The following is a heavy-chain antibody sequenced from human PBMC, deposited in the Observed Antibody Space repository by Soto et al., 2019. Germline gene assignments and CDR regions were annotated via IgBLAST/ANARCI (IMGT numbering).Heavy chain of an antibody. CDR3: ARGGATELTFPAFGVFFMDV. CDR1: GYTFTDFY. V-gene: IGHV1-2*04. D-gene: IGHD3-10*01. Sequence: QVQLVQSGAEVKKPGASVRLSCKASGYTFTDFYIHWVRQAPGQGLEWMGWSNPNSGGVNYAEKFHGCVTLTRDASVSIAYIDLRRLKSEDTAVYYCARGGATELTFPAFGVFFMDVWCKGNSVRVS. J-gene: IGHJ6*03. CDR2: SNPNSGGV.